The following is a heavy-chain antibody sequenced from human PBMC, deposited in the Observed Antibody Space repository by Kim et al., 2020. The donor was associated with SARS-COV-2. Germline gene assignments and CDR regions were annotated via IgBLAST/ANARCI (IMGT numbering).Heavy chain of an antibody. V-gene: IGHV3-30*04. D-gene: IGHD3-9*01. CDR3: ARSPFDILTGYYLSPDY. J-gene: IGHJ4*02. CDR1: GFTFSRYA. Sequence: GGSLRLSCAASGFTFSRYAMHWVRQAPGKGLEWVAVISYDGINKYYADSVKGRFTISRDNSKNTLYLQMNSLRAEDTAVYYCARSPFDILTGYYLSPDYWGQGTLVTVSS. CDR2: ISYDGINK.